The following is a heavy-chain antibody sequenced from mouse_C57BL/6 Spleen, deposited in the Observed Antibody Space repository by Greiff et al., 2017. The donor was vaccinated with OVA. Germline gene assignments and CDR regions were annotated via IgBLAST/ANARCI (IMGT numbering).Heavy chain of an antibody. CDR3: ASWDGENYAMDY. D-gene: IGHD4-1*01. Sequence: VQLQQSGPELVKPGASVKISCKASGYSFTGYYMNWVKQSPEKSLEWIGEINPSTGGTTYNQKFKAKATLTVDKSSSTAYMQLKSLTSEDSAVDYCASWDGENYAMDYWGQGTSVTVSS. CDR1: GYSFTGYY. J-gene: IGHJ4*01. V-gene: IGHV1-42*01. CDR2: INPSTGGT.